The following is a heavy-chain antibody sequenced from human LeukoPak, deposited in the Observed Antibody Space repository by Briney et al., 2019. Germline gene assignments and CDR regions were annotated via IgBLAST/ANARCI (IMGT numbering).Heavy chain of an antibody. CDR3: ARDPALCGGDCYAGAFDI. J-gene: IGHJ3*02. Sequence: GGSLRLSCVASGFILSTYGMYWVRQAPGKGLEWVAVMWYDGSNEYYGDSVKGRFTISRDNSKNTLYLQMNSLRAEDTAVYYCARDPALCGGDCYAGAFDIWGQGTMVTVSS. CDR1: GFILSTYG. D-gene: IGHD2-21*02. V-gene: IGHV3-33*07. CDR2: MWYDGSNE.